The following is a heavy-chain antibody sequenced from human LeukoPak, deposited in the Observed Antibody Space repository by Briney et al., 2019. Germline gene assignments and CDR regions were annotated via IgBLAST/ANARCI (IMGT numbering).Heavy chain of an antibody. Sequence: GGSLRLSCAASGITFSSYEMNWVRQAPGKGLEWVSAISGSGGNTYYADSVKGRFTISRDNSKNTLYLQMNSLRAEDTAVYYCAKVGQDDTSGWHYYFDYWGQGTLVTVSS. CDR2: ISGSGGNT. D-gene: IGHD6-19*01. CDR1: GITFSSYE. CDR3: AKVGQDDTSGWHYYFDY. J-gene: IGHJ4*02. V-gene: IGHV3-23*01.